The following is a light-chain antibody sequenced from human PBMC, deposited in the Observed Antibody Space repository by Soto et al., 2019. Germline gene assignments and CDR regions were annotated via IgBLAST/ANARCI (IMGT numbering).Light chain of an antibody. V-gene: IGKV1-39*01. CDR2: AAT. CDR1: QSINNY. Sequence: DIQMTQSPSSLSASLGDRVTITCRASQSINNYLNWYQQEEGKAPKLLIYAATSLQSGVPSRFSGSGSGTEFTLTISSLQPGVFATYYCQQSYNSPFTFGLGTKLEIK. J-gene: IGKJ2*01. CDR3: QQSYNSPFT.